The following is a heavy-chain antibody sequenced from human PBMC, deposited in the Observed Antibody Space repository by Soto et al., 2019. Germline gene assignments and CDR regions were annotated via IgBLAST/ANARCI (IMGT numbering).Heavy chain of an antibody. CDR2: IDWDDDK. CDR1: GFSLSTSGMC. Sequence: SGPTLVNPTQTLTLTCTFSGFSLSTSGMCVSWIRQPPGKALEWLARIDWDDDKFYSTSLKTRLTISKDTSKNQVVLTMTNMDPVDTATYFCARTGGSWWLTDYRGPGTLVTVSS. D-gene: IGHD6-13*01. J-gene: IGHJ4*02. V-gene: IGHV2-70*17. CDR3: ARTGGSWWLTDY.